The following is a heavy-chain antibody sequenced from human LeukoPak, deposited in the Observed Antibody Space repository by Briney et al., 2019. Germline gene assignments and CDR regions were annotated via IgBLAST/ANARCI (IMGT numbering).Heavy chain of an antibody. CDR2: ITSTSYAI. CDR1: GFAFSTYS. D-gene: IGHD6-13*01. J-gene: IGHJ4*02. V-gene: IGHV3-48*01. Sequence: PGGSLRLSCAASGFAFSTYSMNWVRQAPGKGLEWLSYITSTSYAIYYGDSVKGRFTISRDSAKNSLYLQMNSLRAEDTAVYYCARVAPGHDVGRGYFDYWGQGTLVTVSS. CDR3: ARVAPGHDVGRGYFDY.